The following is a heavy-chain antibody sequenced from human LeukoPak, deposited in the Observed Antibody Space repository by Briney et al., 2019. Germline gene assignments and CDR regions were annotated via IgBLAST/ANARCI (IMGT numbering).Heavy chain of an antibody. CDR2: IYYSGTT. CDR1: GGSISSRNYY. V-gene: IGHV4-39*01. J-gene: IGHJ4*02. D-gene: IGHD1-26*01. Sequence: SETLSLTCTVSGGSISSRNYYWGWIRQPPGKGLEWIGSIYYSGTTYYNPSLKSRVSINVDTSKNQFSLYLSSVTAADTAVYYCASSGSYHSHPNWGQGTLVTVSS. CDR3: ASSGSYHSHPN.